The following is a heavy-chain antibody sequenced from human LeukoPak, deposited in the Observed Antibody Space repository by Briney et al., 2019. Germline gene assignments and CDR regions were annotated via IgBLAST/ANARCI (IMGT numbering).Heavy chain of an antibody. Sequence: GGSLRLSCAASGFTFSSYGMHWVRQAPGKGLEWVAFIRYDGSNKYYADSVKGRFTISRDNSKNTLYLQMNSLRAEDTAVYYCARDGITMVRGVIYYWGQGTLVTVSS. D-gene: IGHD3-10*01. J-gene: IGHJ4*02. CDR2: IRYDGSNK. CDR3: ARDGITMVRGVIYY. V-gene: IGHV3-30*02. CDR1: GFTFSSYG.